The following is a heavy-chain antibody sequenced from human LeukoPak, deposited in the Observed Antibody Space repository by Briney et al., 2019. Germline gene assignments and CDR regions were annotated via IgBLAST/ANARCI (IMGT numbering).Heavy chain of an antibody. Sequence: GGSLRLSCAASGFTFNIYAMNWVRQAPGKGLEWVAAISGSGVITRDADSVKGRFTISRDNSKNTLYLQMSSLRAGDTAVYYCAKDHISSPVTYGYSFVSWGQGTLVTVSS. CDR3: AKDHISSPVTYGYSFVS. V-gene: IGHV3-23*01. D-gene: IGHD5-18*01. CDR1: GFTFNIYA. J-gene: IGHJ4*02. CDR2: ISGSGVIT.